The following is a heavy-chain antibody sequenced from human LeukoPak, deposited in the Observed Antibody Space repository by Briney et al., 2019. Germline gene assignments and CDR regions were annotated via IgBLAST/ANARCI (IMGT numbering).Heavy chain of an antibody. D-gene: IGHD5-18*01. CDR2: IWYDGSDK. CDR1: GFTFDDYA. V-gene: IGHV3-33*08. CDR3: ARGNTAMVT. Sequence: GGSLRLSCAASGFTFDDYAMHWVRQAPGKGLEWVAVIWYDGSDKYYADSVKGRFTISRDNSKNTLYLQMNSLRAEDTAVYYCARGNTAMVTWGQGTLVTVSS. J-gene: IGHJ4*02.